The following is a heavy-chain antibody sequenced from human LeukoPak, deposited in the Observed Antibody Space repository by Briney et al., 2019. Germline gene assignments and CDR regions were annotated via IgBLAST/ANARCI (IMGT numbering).Heavy chain of an antibody. J-gene: IGHJ4*02. Sequence: GGSLRLSCAASGLMSWVRQAPGKGLEWVASIKEDGGRKYYVDSVRGRFTVSRDSTKNSLYLQMNSLRAEDTAVYYCTRPRYRGFAYCGQGILVTVSS. CDR1: GL. V-gene: IGHV3-7*01. D-gene: IGHD3-16*02. CDR3: TRPRYRGFAY. CDR2: IKEDGGRK.